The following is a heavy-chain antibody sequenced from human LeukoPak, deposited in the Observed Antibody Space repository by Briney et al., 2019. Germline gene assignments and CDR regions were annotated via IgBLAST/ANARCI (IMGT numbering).Heavy chain of an antibody. Sequence: GGSLRLSCAASGFGFSGYGMHWVRQAPGKGLEWVAVISYDGTNKYYADSVKGRFTISKENSKNTVYLQMNSLRAEDTAVYYCARGVVVVPAAESSYYYYYYGMDVWGQGTTVTVSS. D-gene: IGHD2-2*01. J-gene: IGHJ6*02. CDR3: ARGVVVVPAAESSYYYYYYGMDV. V-gene: IGHV3-30*03. CDR1: GFGFSGYG. CDR2: ISYDGTNK.